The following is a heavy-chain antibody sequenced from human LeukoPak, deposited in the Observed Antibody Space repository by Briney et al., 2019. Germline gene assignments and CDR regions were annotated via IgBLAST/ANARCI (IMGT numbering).Heavy chain of an antibody. Sequence: SVNLSSTASGYTFTSYGISWVRHAPGQGLGWMGWISANNGNTNYGQKLQGRVTMTTETSTSTAYMELRSLRSDDTAVYYCARDLSWELLTVCYWGQGTLVTVSS. J-gene: IGHJ4*02. CDR3: ARDLSWELLTVCY. CDR2: ISANNGNT. V-gene: IGHV1-18*01. D-gene: IGHD1-26*01. CDR1: GYTFTSYG.